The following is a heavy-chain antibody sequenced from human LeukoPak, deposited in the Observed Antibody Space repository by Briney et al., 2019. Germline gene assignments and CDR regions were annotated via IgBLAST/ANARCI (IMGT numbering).Heavy chain of an antibody. V-gene: IGHV3-53*01. CDR1: GIAVTGNY. CDR3: AIAQSWDELFDS. D-gene: IGHD1-1*01. J-gene: IGHJ4*02. CDR2: ISINTDT. Sequence: TGGSLRLSCAASGIAVTGNYMSWVRQPPGKGLEWVAFISINTDTFYADSERGRFTISRDSSKNTLFLQMNSLRDEDSAVYYCAIAQSWDELFDSWGQGTLVTVSS.